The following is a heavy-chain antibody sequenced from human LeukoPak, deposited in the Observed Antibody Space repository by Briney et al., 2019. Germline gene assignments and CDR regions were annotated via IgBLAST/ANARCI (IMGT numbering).Heavy chain of an antibody. V-gene: IGHV3-43*02. CDR1: GFTFDDYA. CDR2: ISGDGGST. D-gene: IGHD5-18*01. Sequence: GGSLRLSCAASGFTFDDYAMHWVRQAPGKGLEWVSLISGDGGSTYYADSVKGRFTITRDNSKNSLYLQMNSLRAEDTAVYYCARDRATAMFDYWAQGTLVTVSS. J-gene: IGHJ4*02. CDR3: ARDRATAMFDY.